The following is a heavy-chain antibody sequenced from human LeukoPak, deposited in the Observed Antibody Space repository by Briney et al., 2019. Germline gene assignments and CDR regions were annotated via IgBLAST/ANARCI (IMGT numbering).Heavy chain of an antibody. J-gene: IGHJ4*02. Sequence: GASVKVSCKASGSTFSSYAISWVRQAPGQGLEWMGRIIPIFGIANYAQKFQGRVTITADKSTSTAYMELSSLRSEDTAVYYCAQILSGYSGYVDYWGQGTLVTVSS. CDR3: AQILSGYSGYVDY. D-gene: IGHD5-12*01. CDR2: IIPIFGIA. V-gene: IGHV1-69*04. CDR1: GSTFSSYA.